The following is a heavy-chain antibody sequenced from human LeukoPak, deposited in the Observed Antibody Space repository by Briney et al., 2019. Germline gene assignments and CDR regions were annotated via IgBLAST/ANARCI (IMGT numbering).Heavy chain of an antibody. V-gene: IGHV1-69*13. D-gene: IGHD3-3*01. CDR1: GGTFSSYA. CDR2: IIPIFGTA. J-gene: IGHJ6*02. Sequence: ASVKVSCKASGGTFSSYAISWVRQAPGQGLEWMGGIIPIFGTANYAQKFQGRVTITADESTSTAYMELSSLRSDDTAVYYCARGPSSRLRFLEWSHYYYGMDVWGQGTTVTVSS. CDR3: ARGPSSRLRFLEWSHYYYGMDV.